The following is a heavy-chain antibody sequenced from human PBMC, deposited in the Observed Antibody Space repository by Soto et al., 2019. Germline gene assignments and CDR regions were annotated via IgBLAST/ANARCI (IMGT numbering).Heavy chain of an antibody. J-gene: IGHJ6*02. CDR2: IYTSGST. V-gene: IGHV4-4*07. CDR1: GGSISSYY. Sequence: KTSETLSLTCTVSGGSISSYYWSWIRQPAGKGLEWIGRIYTSGSTNYNPSLKSRVTMSVDTSKNQFSLKLSSVTAADTAVYYCARDRVYYDFWSGYYLYYYYYGMDVWGQGTTVTV. D-gene: IGHD3-3*01. CDR3: ARDRVYYDFWSGYYLYYYYYGMDV.